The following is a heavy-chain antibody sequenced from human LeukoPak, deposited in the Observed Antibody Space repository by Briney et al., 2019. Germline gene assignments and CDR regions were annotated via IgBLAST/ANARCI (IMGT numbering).Heavy chain of an antibody. CDR3: ANYYDSRGHYLFDF. J-gene: IGHJ4*02. Sequence: SETLSLTCTVSCGSISIGGHYWAWIRQPPGKGLEWIGSIYYSGRTYYHPSLESRVTISVDTSQNQFSLRLTSVTAADTAVYLCANYYDSRGHYLFDFWGQGTLVTVSS. CDR2: IYYSGRT. D-gene: IGHD3-22*01. CDR1: CGSISIGGHY. V-gene: IGHV4-39*01.